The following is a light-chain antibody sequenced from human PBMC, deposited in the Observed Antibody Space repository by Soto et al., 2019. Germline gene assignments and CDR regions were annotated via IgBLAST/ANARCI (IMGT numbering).Light chain of an antibody. CDR2: GNS. CDR1: SSNIGAGYD. J-gene: IGLJ2*01. V-gene: IGLV1-40*01. CDR3: QSYDSRLRRV. Sequence: QSVLTQPPSVSGAPGQRVTISCTGSSSNIGAGYDVHWYQQLPGTAPKLLIYGNSNRPSGVPDRFSGSKSGTSASLVITGLQAEDEAGYYCQSYDSRLRRVFGGGTQVTVL.